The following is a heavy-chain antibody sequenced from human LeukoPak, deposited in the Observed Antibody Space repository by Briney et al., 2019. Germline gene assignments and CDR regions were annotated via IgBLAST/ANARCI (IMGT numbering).Heavy chain of an antibody. CDR2: ISSDGTNQ. CDR3: ARDKSSYSSSWHRFFDY. J-gene: IGHJ4*02. Sequence: SLRLSCAASGFTFRGYAMHWVHQAPGKGLEWVSDISSDGTNQHYADSVKGRFTISRDNSQNTLFLQMNSLRVEDMGVYYCARDKSSYSSSWHRFFDYWGQGTLVTVSA. V-gene: IGHV3-30*04. CDR1: GFTFRGYA. D-gene: IGHD6-13*01.